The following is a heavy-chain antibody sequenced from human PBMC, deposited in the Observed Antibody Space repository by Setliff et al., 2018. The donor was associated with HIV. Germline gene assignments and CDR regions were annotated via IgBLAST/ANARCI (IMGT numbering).Heavy chain of an antibody. V-gene: IGHV4-59*12. J-gene: IGHJ5*02. Sequence: PSETLSLTCTVSGGSISSYYWSWIRQVPGKGLEWIGSIYYTGTTNYNPSLESRLTISIDTSQNHFSLKLTSVTAADTALYFCSRGTYYKGLDPWGQGTLVTSPQ. CDR3: SRGTYYKGLDP. CDR1: GGSISSYY. CDR2: IYYTGTT. D-gene: IGHD3-10*01.